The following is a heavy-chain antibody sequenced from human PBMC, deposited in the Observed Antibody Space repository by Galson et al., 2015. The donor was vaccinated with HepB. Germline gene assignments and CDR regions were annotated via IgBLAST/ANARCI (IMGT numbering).Heavy chain of an antibody. CDR3: ARDVGYGDYAMGYDAFDI. CDR2: ISYDGGNK. D-gene: IGHD4-17*01. CDR1: GFTFSSYA. V-gene: IGHV3-30*04. Sequence: SLRLSCAASGFTFSSYAMHWVRQAPGKGLEWVAVISYDGGNKYYADSVKGRFTISRDNSKNTLYLQMNSLRAEDTAVYYCARDVGYGDYAMGYDAFDIWGQGTMVTVSS. J-gene: IGHJ3*02.